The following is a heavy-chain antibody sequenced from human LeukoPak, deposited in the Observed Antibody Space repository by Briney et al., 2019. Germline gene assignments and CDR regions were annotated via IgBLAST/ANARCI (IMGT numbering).Heavy chain of an antibody. CDR3: AKDAEMATITGSQFDY. Sequence: GGSLRLSCAASGFTFDDYTMHWVRQAPGKGLEWVSLISWDGGSTYYADSVKGRFTISRDNSKNSLYLQMNSLRTEDTALYYCAKDAEMATITGSQFDYWGQGTLVTVSS. J-gene: IGHJ4*02. CDR2: ISWDGGST. CDR1: GFTFDDYT. D-gene: IGHD5-24*01. V-gene: IGHV3-43*01.